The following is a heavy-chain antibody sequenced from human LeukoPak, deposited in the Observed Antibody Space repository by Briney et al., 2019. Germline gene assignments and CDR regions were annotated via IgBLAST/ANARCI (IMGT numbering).Heavy chain of an antibody. CDR3: AHDCSGGSCYPS. D-gene: IGHD2-15*01. CDR1: GGFFSGYY. CDR2: INHSGST. V-gene: IGHV4-34*01. Sequence: PSETLSLTCAVYGGFFSGYYLSWVRQPPGKGLEWMGEINHSGSTNYNPSLKSRVTISVDTSKNQFSLKLSSVTAADTAVNYCAHDCSGGSCYPSWGQGTMVTVSS. J-gene: IGHJ4*01.